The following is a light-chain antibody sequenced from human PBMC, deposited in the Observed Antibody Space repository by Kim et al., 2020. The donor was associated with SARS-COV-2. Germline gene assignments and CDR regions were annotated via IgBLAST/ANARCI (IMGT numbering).Light chain of an antibody. CDR2: NTS. CDR3: LLYYGGAWV. V-gene: IGLV7-43*01. J-gene: IGLJ3*02. CDR1: TGAVTSGYY. Sequence: QAVVTQEPSLTVSPGGTVTLTCASSTGAVTSGYYPNWFQQKPGQAPRALIYNTSNKHSWTPARFSGSLLGGKPALTLSGVQPEDEAEYYCLLYYGGAWVFGGGTKLTVL.